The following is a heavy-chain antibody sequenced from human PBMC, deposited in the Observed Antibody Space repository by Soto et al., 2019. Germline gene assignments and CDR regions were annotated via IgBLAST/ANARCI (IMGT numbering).Heavy chain of an antibody. CDR3: VRGPETHEYY. CDR2: IYYSGST. CDR1: GGAIRRGGYF. V-gene: IGHV4-31*02. J-gene: IGHJ6*01. Sequence: SETLSETWTVSGGAIRRGGYFWCWIRQHPGKGLEWIGYIYYSGSTYYNPSLKSRVTISVDTSKNQFSLKLSSVTAADTAVYYFVRGPETHEYY.